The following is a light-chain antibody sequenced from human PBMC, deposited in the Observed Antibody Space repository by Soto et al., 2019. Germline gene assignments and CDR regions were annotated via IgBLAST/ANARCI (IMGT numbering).Light chain of an antibody. V-gene: IGLV2-11*01. J-gene: IGLJ2*01. CDR2: DVS. CDR3: CSYAGDLAL. Sequence: QSALTQPRSVSGSPGQSVTISCTGTSSDVGGYDFVSWYQQHPGKAPKLMISDVSKQPSGVPDRFSGSKSGNTASLTISGLQAEDEADYYCCSYAGDLALFGGGTKLTVL. CDR1: SSDVGGYDF.